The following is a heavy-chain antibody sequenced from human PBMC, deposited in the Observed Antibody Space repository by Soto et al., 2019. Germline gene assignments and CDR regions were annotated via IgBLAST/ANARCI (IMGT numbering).Heavy chain of an antibody. J-gene: IGHJ4*02. CDR2: ISHSETT. D-gene: IGHD2-8*01. CDR3: AGFGVGDRDDK. CDR1: GSYITSGDYQ. Sequence: SETLSLTCSVSGSYITSGDYQWTWIRRAPGKGLEWMGYISHSETTYYSPALKNRIITSSDISMNQFSLRLNSVTAADTAVYFCAGFGVGDRDDKWGQGTLVTVSS. V-gene: IGHV4-30-4*01.